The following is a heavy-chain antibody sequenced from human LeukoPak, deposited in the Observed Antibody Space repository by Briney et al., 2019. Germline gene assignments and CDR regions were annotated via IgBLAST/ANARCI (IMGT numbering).Heavy chain of an antibody. V-gene: IGHV1-18*01. CDR2: ISAYNGDT. D-gene: IGHD2-8*02. J-gene: IGHJ4*02. Sequence: ASVKVSCKASGYIFASYGISWVRQAPGQGLEWLGWISAYNGDTKYAQHLQGRVTLTTDTSTGTAYMELRSLTADDTALYYCARDTALTITPGGPNYWGRGTLITVSS. CDR1: GYIFASYG. CDR3: ARDTALTITPGGPNY.